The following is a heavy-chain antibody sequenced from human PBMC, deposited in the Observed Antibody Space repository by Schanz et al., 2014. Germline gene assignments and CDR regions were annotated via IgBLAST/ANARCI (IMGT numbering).Heavy chain of an antibody. CDR3: AKDAPYPFDL. CDR1: GFTFSSYA. J-gene: IGHJ2*01. V-gene: IGHV3-23*04. CDR2: IGTSGGT. Sequence: EVQLVESGGGLVQPGGSLRLSCAASGFTFSSYALHWVRQAPGKGLEWVSTIGTSGGTNYAESVKGRFTISRDNSKNTLYLQMNSLRAEDTAIYYCAKDAPYPFDLWGRGTLITVSS.